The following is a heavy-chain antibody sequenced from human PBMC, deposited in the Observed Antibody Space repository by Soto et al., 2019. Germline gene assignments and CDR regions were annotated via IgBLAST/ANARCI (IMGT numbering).Heavy chain of an antibody. V-gene: IGHV3-23*01. CDR2: ITGSAGST. CDR1: GFTFNSYA. CDR3: AKTSGSCYALDY. J-gene: IGHJ4*02. Sequence: GSLLLSCTASGFTFNSYAMTWVRQAPGKGLEWVSTITGSAGSTYYADSVKGRFTVSRDNSKNTLYLEMNSLRVEGAAVYYCAKTSGSCYALDYWGQGALVTVSS. D-gene: IGHD1-26*01.